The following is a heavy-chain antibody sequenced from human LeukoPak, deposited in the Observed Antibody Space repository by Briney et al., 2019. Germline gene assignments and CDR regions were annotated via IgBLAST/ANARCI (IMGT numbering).Heavy chain of an antibody. D-gene: IGHD3-22*01. V-gene: IGHV3-21*01. CDR2: ISSSSSYI. CDR3: ARDRAYYYDSSGYYTPEGFDY. Sequence: GGSLRLSCAASGFTFSSYSMNWVRQAPGKGLEWVSSISSSSSYIYYADSVKGRFTISRDSAKNSPYLQMNSLRAEDTAVYYCARDRAYYYDSSGYYTPEGFDYWGQGTLVTVSS. CDR1: GFTFSSYS. J-gene: IGHJ4*02.